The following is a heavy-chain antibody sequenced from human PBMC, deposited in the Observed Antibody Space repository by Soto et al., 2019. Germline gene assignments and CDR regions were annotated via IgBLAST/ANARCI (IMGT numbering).Heavy chain of an antibody. Sequence: PSETLSLTCAVSGGSISSSNWWSWVRQPPGKGLEWIGEIYHSGSTNYNPSLKSRVTISVDKSKNQFSLKLSSVTAADTAVYYCARYCSSTSCYFGFDYWGQGTLVTVSS. CDR1: GGSISSSNW. CDR3: ARYCSSTSCYFGFDY. CDR2: IYHSGST. J-gene: IGHJ4*02. D-gene: IGHD2-2*01. V-gene: IGHV4-4*02.